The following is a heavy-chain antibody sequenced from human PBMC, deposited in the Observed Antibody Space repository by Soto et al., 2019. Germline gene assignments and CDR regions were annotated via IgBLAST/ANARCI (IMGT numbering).Heavy chain of an antibody. D-gene: IGHD3-3*01. CDR2: ISSSSSTI. V-gene: IGHV3-48*01. CDR1: GFTFSSYS. Sequence: GGSLRLSCAASGFTFSSYSMNWVRQAPGKGLEWVSYISSSSSTIYYADSVKGRFTISRDNAKNSLYLQMNSLRGEDTAVYYCARDNLPFITIFGVVTLLDVWAKGPRSPSPQ. CDR3: ARDNLPFITIFGVVTLLDV. J-gene: IGHJ6*04.